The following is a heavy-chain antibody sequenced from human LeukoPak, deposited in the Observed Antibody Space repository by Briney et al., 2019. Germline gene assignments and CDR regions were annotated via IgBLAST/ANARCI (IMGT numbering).Heavy chain of an antibody. Sequence: GGSLRLSCAASGFTFSSYSMNWVRQAPEKGLEWVSSISSSSSYIYYAASVKGRFTISRDNAKNSLYLQMNSLRAEDTAVYYCAELGITMIGGVWGKGTTVTISS. D-gene: IGHD3-10*02. CDR2: ISSSSSYI. CDR1: GFTFSSYS. J-gene: IGHJ6*04. CDR3: AELGITMIGGV. V-gene: IGHV3-21*01.